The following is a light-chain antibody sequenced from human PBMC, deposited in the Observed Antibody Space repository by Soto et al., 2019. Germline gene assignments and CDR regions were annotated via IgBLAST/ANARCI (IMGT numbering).Light chain of an antibody. CDR2: DVS. J-gene: IGLJ3*02. V-gene: IGLV2-14*01. CDR1: SSDVDDYNY. CDR3: SSYTSSSTVV. Sequence: QSALTQPASVSGSPGQSITISCIGTSSDVDDYNYVSWYQQHPGKAPKLMIYDVSSRPSGVSNRFSGSKSGNTASLTISGLQAEDEADYYCSSYTSSSTVVFGGGTKLTVL.